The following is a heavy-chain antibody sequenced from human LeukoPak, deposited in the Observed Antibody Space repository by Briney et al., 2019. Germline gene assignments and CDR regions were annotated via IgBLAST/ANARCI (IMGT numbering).Heavy chain of an antibody. V-gene: IGHV4-39*01. CDR1: GDSISSGDYY. Sequence: SGTLSLTCTVSGDSISSGDYYWGWIRQPPGMGLEWIGSISYSGTTYYNPSLQSRVTISVDTSKNQFSLKLSSVTAADTAVYYCARLTMIVDGWFDPWGQGTLVTVSS. CDR2: ISYSGTT. J-gene: IGHJ5*02. CDR3: ARLTMIVDGWFDP. D-gene: IGHD3-22*01.